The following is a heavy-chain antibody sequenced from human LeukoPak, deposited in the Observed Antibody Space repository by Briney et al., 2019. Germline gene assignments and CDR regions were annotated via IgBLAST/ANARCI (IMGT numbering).Heavy chain of an antibody. CDR3: ASDTYYYGSGSYPY. V-gene: IGHV1-18*04. CDR1: GYTFSSYG. D-gene: IGHD3-10*01. Sequence: GASVKVSCKASGYTFSSYGISWVRQAPGQGLEWMGWISAYNGNTNYAQKLQGRVTMTTDTSTSTAYMELRSLRSDDPAVYYCASDTYYYGSGSYPYWGQGTLVTVSS. J-gene: IGHJ4*02. CDR2: ISAYNGNT.